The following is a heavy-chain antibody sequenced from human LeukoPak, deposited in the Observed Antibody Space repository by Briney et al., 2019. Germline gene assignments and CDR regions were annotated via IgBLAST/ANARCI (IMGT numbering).Heavy chain of an antibody. CDR3: ARDLPPGSSGWYLGY. CDR2: ISSSSRTI. J-gene: IGHJ4*02. CDR1: GFTFSSYS. Sequence: GGSLRLSCAASGFTFSSYSMNWVRQAPGKGLEWVSYISSSSRTIYYADSVKVGFTISRDNTKKSLYLQIDSLRDEDTGVYYCARDLPPGSSGWYLGYWGQGTLVTVSS. V-gene: IGHV3-48*02. D-gene: IGHD6-19*01.